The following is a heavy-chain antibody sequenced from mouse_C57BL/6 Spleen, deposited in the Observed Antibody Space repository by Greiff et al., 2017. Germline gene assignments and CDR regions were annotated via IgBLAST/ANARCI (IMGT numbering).Heavy chain of an antibody. V-gene: IGHV1-54*01. CDR3: ARGGDYSSSSRDAMDY. J-gene: IGHJ4*01. CDR1: GYAFTNLL. D-gene: IGHD1-1*01. CDR2: INPGSGGT. Sequence: QVQLKQSGAELVRPGTSVMVSSKASGYAFTNLLLAWVKQRPGQGLEWIGVINPGSGGTNYNEKFKGKGTLTADKSSSTAYMQLSSQTSEDSAVYFCARGGDYSSSSRDAMDYWGQGTSVTVSS.